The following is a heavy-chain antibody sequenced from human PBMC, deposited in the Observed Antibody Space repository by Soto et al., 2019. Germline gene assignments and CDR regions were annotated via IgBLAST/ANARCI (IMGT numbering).Heavy chain of an antibody. Sequence: GASVKVSCKASGYTFTTYYMHWVRQAPGQGLERMGIIDPSGGSTSYPQKFHGRVTMTRDTSTSTVYMDLSSLRSEDTAVYYCARGYFDVWGQGTTVTVSS. CDR3: ARGYFDV. V-gene: IGHV1-46*01. CDR1: GYTFTTYY. D-gene: IGHD1-26*01. J-gene: IGHJ6*02. CDR2: IDPSGGST.